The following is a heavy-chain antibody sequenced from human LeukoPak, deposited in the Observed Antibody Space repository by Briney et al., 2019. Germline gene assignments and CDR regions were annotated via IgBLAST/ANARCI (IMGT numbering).Heavy chain of an antibody. CDR2: ISWNSGSI. CDR3: AKDESETTFYYYGMDV. D-gene: IGHD4-17*01. Sequence: GGSLRLSCAASGFTFDDYAMHWVRHAPGQGLEWVSGISWNSGSIGYADSVKGRFTISRDNAKNSLYLQMNSLRAEDTALYYCAKDESETTFYYYGMDVWGQGTTVTVSS. CDR1: GFTFDDYA. J-gene: IGHJ6*02. V-gene: IGHV3-9*01.